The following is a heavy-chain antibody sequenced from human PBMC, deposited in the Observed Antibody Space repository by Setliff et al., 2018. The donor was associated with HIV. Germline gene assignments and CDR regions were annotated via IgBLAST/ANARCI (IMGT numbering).Heavy chain of an antibody. Sequence: GASVKVSCKASGYTFTSHFMHWVRQAPGQGLEWMGVMYPTGGRTTYAQKFQGRVNMTMDTSTSTVYMELRSLRSDDTAVYYCGRVPYRSAWFSGGHNPFDVWGQGTMVTVSS. CDR3: GRVPYRSAWFSGGHNPFDV. D-gene: IGHD6-19*01. CDR2: MYPTGGRT. V-gene: IGHV1-46*01. J-gene: IGHJ3*01. CDR1: GYTFTSHF.